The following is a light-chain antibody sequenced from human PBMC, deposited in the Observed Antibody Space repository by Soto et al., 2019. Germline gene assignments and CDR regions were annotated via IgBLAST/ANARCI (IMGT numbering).Light chain of an antibody. CDR3: GTWDSSLGAGGV. CDR2: ENN. CDR1: SSNIGNNY. J-gene: IGLJ1*01. V-gene: IGLV1-51*02. Sequence: QSVLTQPPSVSAAPGQKVTLSCSGSSSNIGNNYVSWYQQLPGTAPKLLIYENNKRPSGIPDRFSGSKSGTSATLAITGLQTGDEADYYCGTWDSSLGAGGVFGAGTKLTVL.